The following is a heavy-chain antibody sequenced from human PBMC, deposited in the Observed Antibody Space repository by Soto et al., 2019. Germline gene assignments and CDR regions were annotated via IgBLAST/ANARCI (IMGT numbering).Heavy chain of an antibody. CDR3: ARQLTTVTTDY. V-gene: IGHV4-59*08. CDR2: IYYSGST. D-gene: IGHD4-4*01. CDR1: GGSISSYY. J-gene: IGHJ4*02. Sequence: TLSLTCTVSGGSISSYYWSWIRQPPGKGLEWIGYIYYSGSTNYNPSLKSRVTISVDTSKNQFSLKLSSVTAADTAVYYCARQLTTVTTDYWGQGTLVTVSS.